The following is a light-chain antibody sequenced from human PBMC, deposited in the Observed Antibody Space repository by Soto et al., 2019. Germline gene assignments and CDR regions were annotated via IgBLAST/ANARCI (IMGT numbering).Light chain of an antibody. Sequence: QSVLTQPPSASGTPGQRVTISCSGSSSNIGRNTVNWYQQLAGSAPKLLIYLNNERPSGVPDRFSGSKSGTSASLAISGLQSEDEADYYCAAWDGSLNGDVFGAGTKVTVL. V-gene: IGLV1-44*01. CDR2: LNN. CDR1: SSNIGRNT. J-gene: IGLJ1*01. CDR3: AAWDGSLNGDV.